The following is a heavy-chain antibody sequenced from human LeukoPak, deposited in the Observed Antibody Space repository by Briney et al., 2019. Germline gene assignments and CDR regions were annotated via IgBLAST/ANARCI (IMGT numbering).Heavy chain of an antibody. Sequence: PGGSLRLSCAASGFTFSSYAMSWVRQAPGKGLEWVSAISGSGGSTYYADSVKGRFTISRDNSKNTLYLQMNSLRAEDTAVYYCAKERLDYDILTGYSSGYYYYMDVWGKGTTVTISS. CDR2: ISGSGGST. CDR3: AKERLDYDILTGYSSGYYYYMDV. D-gene: IGHD3-9*01. V-gene: IGHV3-23*01. CDR1: GFTFSSYA. J-gene: IGHJ6*03.